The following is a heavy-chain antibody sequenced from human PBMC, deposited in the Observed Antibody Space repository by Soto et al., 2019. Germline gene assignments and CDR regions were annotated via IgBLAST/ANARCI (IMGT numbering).Heavy chain of an antibody. CDR3: VTSLNYDFWRDGGRHYYFDY. J-gene: IGHJ4*02. V-gene: IGHV4-31*03. CDR2: IYYSGST. D-gene: IGHD3-3*01. Sequence: PSETLSLACTVSGGSISSGGYYWSWIRQHPGKGLEWIGYIYYSGSTYYNPSLKSRVTISVDTSKNQFSLRLSSVTAADTAVYFCVTSLNYDFWRDGGRHYYFDYWGQGTLVTVSS. CDR1: GGSISSGGYY.